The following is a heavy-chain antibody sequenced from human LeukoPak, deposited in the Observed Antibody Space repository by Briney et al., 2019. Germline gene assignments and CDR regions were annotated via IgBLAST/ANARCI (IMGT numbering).Heavy chain of an antibody. V-gene: IGHV3-30-3*01. CDR3: ARRADCSDTSCFLDYYYYMDV. CDR2: ISDDGSHK. CDR1: GFTFSNYA. D-gene: IGHD2-2*01. J-gene: IGHJ6*03. Sequence: GGSLRLSCAASGFTFSNYATHWVRQAPGQGLEWGAVISDDGSHKYYADSVKGRFTISRDNSKNALCLQMNSLRAEDTAVYYCARRADCSDTSCFLDYYYYMDVWGKGTTVTGSS.